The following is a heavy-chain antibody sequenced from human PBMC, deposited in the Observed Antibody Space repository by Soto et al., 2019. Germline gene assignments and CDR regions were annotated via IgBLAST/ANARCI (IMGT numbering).Heavy chain of an antibody. J-gene: IGHJ5*02. CDR3: ARDFPMGCSSTSCYVAWFDP. Sequence: EVQLVESGGGLVQPGGSLRLSCAASGFTFSSYSMNWVRQAPGKGLAWVSYISSSSSTIYYADSVKGRFTISRDNAKNSLYLQMNSLRDEDTAVYYCARDFPMGCSSTSCYVAWFDPWGQGTLVTVSS. CDR2: ISSSSSTI. V-gene: IGHV3-48*02. CDR1: GFTFSSYS. D-gene: IGHD2-2*01.